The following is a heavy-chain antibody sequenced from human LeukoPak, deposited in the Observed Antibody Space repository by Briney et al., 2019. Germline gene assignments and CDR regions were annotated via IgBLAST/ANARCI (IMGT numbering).Heavy chain of an antibody. V-gene: IGHV3-30-3*01. J-gene: IGHJ6*02. Sequence: GRSLRLSCAASGFTFSSYAMHWVRQAPGKGLEWVAVISYDGSNKYYADSVKGRFTISRDNAKNTLYLEMNSLRAEDTAVYYCATDKAYGMDVWGQGTTVTVFS. CDR3: ATDKAYGMDV. CDR2: ISYDGSNK. CDR1: GFTFSSYA.